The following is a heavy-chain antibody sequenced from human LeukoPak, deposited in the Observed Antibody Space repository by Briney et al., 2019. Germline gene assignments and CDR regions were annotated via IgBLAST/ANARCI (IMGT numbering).Heavy chain of an antibody. CDR3: ARGGRAGFQKPTDY. D-gene: IGHD3-10*01. Sequence: GGSLRLSCEASGFTFSSYTIHWVRQTPGEGLEYVSAISSNGGSTYYANSVKGRFTISRDNSKNTLYLQMGSLRAEDMAVYYCARGGRAGFQKPTDYWGQGTLVTVSS. V-gene: IGHV3-64*01. CDR1: GFTFSSYT. CDR2: ISSNGGST. J-gene: IGHJ4*02.